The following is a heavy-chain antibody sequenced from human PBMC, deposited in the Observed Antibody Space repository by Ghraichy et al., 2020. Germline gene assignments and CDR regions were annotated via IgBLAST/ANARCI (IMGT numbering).Heavy chain of an antibody. CDR2: ISGSGGII. Sequence: GGSLRLSCAASGFSGFTFSTYAMNWVRQAPGKGLEWVSTISGSGGIIYYADSVKGRFTISRDNTKYTLYLQVNSLGAEDTAVYYFAKGRYDNSGFSFDYWGQGTLVTVSS. CDR1: GFSGFTFSTYA. D-gene: IGHD3-22*01. V-gene: IGHV3-23*01. CDR3: AKGRYDNSGFSFDY. J-gene: IGHJ4*02.